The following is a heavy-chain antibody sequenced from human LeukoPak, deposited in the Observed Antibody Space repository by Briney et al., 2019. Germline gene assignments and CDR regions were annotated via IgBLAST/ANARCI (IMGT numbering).Heavy chain of an antibody. D-gene: IGHD6-13*01. CDR2: IGPSSSAI. CDR3: ARAAYSSSPDY. V-gene: IGHV3-48*02. CDR1: GFTFSGYS. J-gene: IGHJ4*02. Sequence: GGSLRLSCAASGFTFSGYSMTWVRQAPGKGLEWVSYIGPSSSAIHYADSVKGRFTISRDNAKNSLYLQMISLRDEDTAVYYCARAAYSSSPDYWGQGTLVTVSS.